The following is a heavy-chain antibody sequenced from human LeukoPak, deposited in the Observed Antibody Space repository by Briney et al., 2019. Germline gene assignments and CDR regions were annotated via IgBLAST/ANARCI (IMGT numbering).Heavy chain of an antibody. D-gene: IGHD6-13*01. V-gene: IGHV4-34*01. CDR1: GGSLSGYY. CDR3: ARVGPDSSSWHY. CDR2: INHSGST. J-gene: IGHJ4*02. Sequence: PSETLPLTCAVYGGSLSGYYWSWIRQPPGKGLEWIGEINHSGSTDYNPSLKSRVTLSVDTSKNHISLKVSSVSAADTAVYYCARVGPDSSSWHYWGQGTLVTVSS.